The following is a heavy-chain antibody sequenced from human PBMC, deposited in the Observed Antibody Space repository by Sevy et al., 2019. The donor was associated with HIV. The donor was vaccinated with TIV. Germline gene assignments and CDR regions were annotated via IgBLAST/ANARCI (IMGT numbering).Heavy chain of an antibody. CDR2: IYYSGST. CDR3: ARVFYYDSSGYYYFDY. V-gene: IGHV4-61*01. Sequence: SETLSLTCTVSGGSVSSGSYYWIWIRQPPGKGLEWIGYIYYSGSTNYNPSLKSRVTISVDTSKNQFSLKLSSVTAADTAVYYCARVFYYDSSGYYYFDYWGQGTLVTVSS. D-gene: IGHD3-22*01. J-gene: IGHJ4*02. CDR1: GGSVSSGSYY.